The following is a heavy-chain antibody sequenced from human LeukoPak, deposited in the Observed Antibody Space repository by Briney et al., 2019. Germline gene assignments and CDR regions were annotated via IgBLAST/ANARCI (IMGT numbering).Heavy chain of an antibody. CDR1: GYTFTGYY. CDR3: ARDRDISSLNPFDY. V-gene: IGHV1-2*02. J-gene: IGHJ4*02. Sequence: GASVKVSCKASGYTFTGYYMHWVRQAPGQGLEWMGWINPNSGGTNYAQRFQGRVTMTRDTSISTAYMELSSLRSEDTAVYYCARDRDISSLNPFDYWGQGTLVTVSS. D-gene: IGHD3-3*02. CDR2: INPNSGGT.